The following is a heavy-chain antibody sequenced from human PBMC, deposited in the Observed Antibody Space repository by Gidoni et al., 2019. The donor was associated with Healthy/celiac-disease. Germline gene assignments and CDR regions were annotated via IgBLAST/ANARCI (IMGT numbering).Heavy chain of an antibody. Sequence: EVQLVQSGAEVKKPGATVTISCKVSGYTFTDYYMHWVQQAPGNGLEWMGLVDPEDGETIYAEKFQGRVTIIADTSTDTAYMELSSLRSEDTAVYYCANGRSSSWSPIDYWGQGTLVTVSS. CDR1: GYTFTDYY. V-gene: IGHV1-69-2*01. CDR2: VDPEDGET. D-gene: IGHD6-13*01. CDR3: ANGRSSSWSPIDY. J-gene: IGHJ4*02.